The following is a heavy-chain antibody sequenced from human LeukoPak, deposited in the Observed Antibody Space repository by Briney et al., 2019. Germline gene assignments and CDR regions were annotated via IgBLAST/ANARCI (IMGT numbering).Heavy chain of an antibody. CDR1: GGTFGSYA. J-gene: IGHJ4*02. Sequence: ASVKVSCKASGGTFGSYAMSWVRQAPGQGLEWMGRIIPSVGIANYAQKFLGRLTLTADKSTSTAYMELSSLRSEDTAIYYCARAINWNPLDYWGQGTLVTVSS. D-gene: IGHD1-1*01. CDR2: IIPSVGIA. CDR3: ARAINWNPLDY. V-gene: IGHV1-69*04.